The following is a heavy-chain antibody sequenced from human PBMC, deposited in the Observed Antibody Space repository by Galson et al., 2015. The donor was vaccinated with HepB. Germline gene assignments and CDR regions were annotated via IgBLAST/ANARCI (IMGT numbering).Heavy chain of an antibody. CDR2: ITGSGGST. CDR3: AKIAAAGRRWEYYYYYMDV. J-gene: IGHJ6*03. V-gene: IGHV3-23*01. Sequence: SLRLSCAASGITFNTYSMNWVRQAPGKGLEWVSAITGSGGSTYYAASVKGRFTISRDNSKNTLYLQMNSLRAEDTALYYCAKIAAAGRRWEYYYYYMDVWGKGTTVTVSS. D-gene: IGHD6-13*01. CDR1: GITFNTYS.